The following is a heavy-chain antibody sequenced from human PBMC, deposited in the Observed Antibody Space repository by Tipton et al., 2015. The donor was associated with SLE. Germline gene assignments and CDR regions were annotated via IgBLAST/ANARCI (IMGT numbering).Heavy chain of an antibody. CDR2: IYYSGST. CDR1: GGSISSYY. Sequence: TLSLTCTVPGGSISSYYWSWIRQPPGKGLEWIGYIYYSGSTNYNPSLKSRVTISVDTSKNQFSLKLSSVTAADTAVYYCARESGRDAFDIWGQGTMVTVSS. J-gene: IGHJ3*02. V-gene: IGHV4-59*01. CDR3: ARESGRDAFDI. D-gene: IGHD2-15*01.